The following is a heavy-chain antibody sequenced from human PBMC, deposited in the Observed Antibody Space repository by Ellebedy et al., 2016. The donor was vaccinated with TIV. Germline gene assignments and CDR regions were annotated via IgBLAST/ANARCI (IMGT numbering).Heavy chain of an antibody. V-gene: IGHV1-8*01. CDR3: ARGIRMPSDY. Sequence: AASVKVSCKASGYTFTSYDINWVRQATGQGLEWMGWMNPDSGNTAYAQKFQGRVSMTRNTSISTAYLELSNLRSDDTAVYYCARGIRMPSDYWGQGTLVTV. CDR2: MNPDSGNT. J-gene: IGHJ4*02. D-gene: IGHD2-15*01. CDR1: GYTFTSYD.